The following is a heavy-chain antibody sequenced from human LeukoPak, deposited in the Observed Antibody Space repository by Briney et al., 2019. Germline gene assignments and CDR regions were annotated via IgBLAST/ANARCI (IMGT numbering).Heavy chain of an antibody. J-gene: IGHJ3*02. CDR1: GFTFSSYG. CDR2: IWYDGSNK. D-gene: IGHD2-21*01. V-gene: IGHV3-33*06. Sequence: PGRSLRLSCAASGFTFSSYGMHWVRQAPGKGLEWVAVIWYDGSNKYYADSVKGRFTISRDNSKNTLYLQMSSLRAEDTAVYYCAKDQVISGSEASDIWGQGTMVTVSS. CDR3: AKDQVISGSEASDI.